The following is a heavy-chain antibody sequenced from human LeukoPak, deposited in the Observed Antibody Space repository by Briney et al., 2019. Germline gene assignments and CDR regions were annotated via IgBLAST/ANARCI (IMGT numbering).Heavy chain of an antibody. Sequence: GGSLRLSCAAFGFTFSSYSMNWVRQAPGKGLEWVSYISSSSSTIYYADSAKGRFTISRDNAKNSLYLQMNSLRDEDTAVYYCARDLRSYDFWSGYSTYYFDYWGQGTLVTVSS. J-gene: IGHJ4*02. V-gene: IGHV3-48*02. CDR1: GFTFSSYS. CDR3: ARDLRSYDFWSGYSTYYFDY. D-gene: IGHD3-3*01. CDR2: ISSSSSTI.